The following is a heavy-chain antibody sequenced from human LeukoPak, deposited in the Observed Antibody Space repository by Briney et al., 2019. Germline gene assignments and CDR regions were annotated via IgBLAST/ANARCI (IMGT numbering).Heavy chain of an antibody. CDR1: GFTFSTYA. CDR2: ISSSGGST. J-gene: IGHJ4*02. D-gene: IGHD6-19*01. Sequence: GGSLRLSCEASGFTFSTYAMSWVRQAPGKGLEWVSTISSSGGSTYYADSVKGRFTISRDNSKNTLYLQMNSLRAEDTAVYYCAKGSSGFDYWGQGTLVTVSS. V-gene: IGHV3-23*01. CDR3: AKGSSGFDY.